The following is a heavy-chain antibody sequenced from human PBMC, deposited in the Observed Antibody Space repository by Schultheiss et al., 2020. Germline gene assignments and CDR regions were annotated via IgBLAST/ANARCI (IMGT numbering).Heavy chain of an antibody. J-gene: IGHJ6*03. V-gene: IGHV1-69*04. CDR3: ARDFFLGGRAFNYWDADHYYYYYMDV. Sequence: SVKVSCKASGGTFSSYTISWVRQAPGQGLEWMGRIIPILGIANYAQKFQGRVTITADKSTSTAYMELSSLRSEDTAVYYCARDFFLGGRAFNYWDADHYYYYYMDVWGKGTTVTVSS. CDR2: IIPILGIA. D-gene: IGHD3-16*01. CDR1: GGTFSSYT.